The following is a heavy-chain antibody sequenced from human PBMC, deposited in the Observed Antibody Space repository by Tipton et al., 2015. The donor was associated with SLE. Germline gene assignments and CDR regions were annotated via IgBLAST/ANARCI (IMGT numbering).Heavy chain of an antibody. Sequence: TLSLTCTVSGGSTRSHYWSWIRQPPGKGLEWIGYIYYSGSANYNPSLKSRVTMSVDTSKNQFSLTLMSVTAADTAVHFCARIIAGHGDAFDVWGQGTMVTVSS. CDR1: GGSTRSHY. J-gene: IGHJ3*01. CDR2: IYYSGSA. CDR3: ARIIAGHGDAFDV. V-gene: IGHV4-59*11.